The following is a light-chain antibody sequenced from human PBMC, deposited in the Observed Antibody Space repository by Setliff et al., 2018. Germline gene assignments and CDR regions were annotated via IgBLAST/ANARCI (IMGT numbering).Light chain of an antibody. Sequence: SYDLTQPPSESVAPGKTARITCGGHNIGDKSVHWYQQKPGQAPVLVVYDDSDRPSGIPGRFSGSNSGNTATLTISRVEAGDEADYYCQVWDPASDHRVFGTGTKVTVL. V-gene: IGLV3-21*03. CDR2: DDS. CDR3: QVWDPASDHRV. CDR1: NIGDKS. J-gene: IGLJ1*01.